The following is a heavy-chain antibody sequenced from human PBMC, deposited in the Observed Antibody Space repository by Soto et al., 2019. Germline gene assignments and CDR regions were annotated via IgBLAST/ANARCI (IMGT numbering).Heavy chain of an antibody. J-gene: IGHJ6*02. CDR3: ARDSWGLAVPDYHYYAMDV. D-gene: IGHD6-19*01. CDR1: GYTFTSYG. CDR2: ISVYSGST. Sequence: QVQLVQSGAEVKKPGASVRVSCEASGYTFTSYGISWVRQAPGQGLEWMGWISVYSGSTNYAQKLQGRVTMTTDRSTRAVYMELGSLRSDDTAVYYCARDSWGLAVPDYHYYAMDVWGQGTTVTVS. V-gene: IGHV1-18*04.